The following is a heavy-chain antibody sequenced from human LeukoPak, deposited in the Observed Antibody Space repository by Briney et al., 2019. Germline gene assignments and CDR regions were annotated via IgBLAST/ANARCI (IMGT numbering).Heavy chain of an antibody. CDR3: ARERYSYGPRTYSDY. CDR2: VYYSGNT. Sequence: GSLRLSCAASGFTFSTYEINWVRQPPGKGLEWIGSVYYSGNTYYNPSLKSRVTISVDTSKNQFSLKLSSVTAADTAVYYCARERYSYGPRTYSDYWGQGTLVTVSS. D-gene: IGHD5-18*01. J-gene: IGHJ4*02. V-gene: IGHV4-39*07. CDR1: GFTFSTYEI.